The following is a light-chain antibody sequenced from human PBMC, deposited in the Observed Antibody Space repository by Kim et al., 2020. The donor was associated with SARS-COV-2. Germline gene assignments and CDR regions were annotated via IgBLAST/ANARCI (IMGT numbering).Light chain of an antibody. J-gene: IGKJ1*01. V-gene: IGKV1-17*03. CDR2: AAS. CDR1: QDISNF. Sequence: ASVGVRVTITCRASQDISNFLAWFQQKPGKVPERLIYAASNLQSGVPSRFSGSGSGTEFTLTISSLHPEDFGTYYCLQHDTYPRTFGQGTKVDIK. CDR3: LQHDTYPRT.